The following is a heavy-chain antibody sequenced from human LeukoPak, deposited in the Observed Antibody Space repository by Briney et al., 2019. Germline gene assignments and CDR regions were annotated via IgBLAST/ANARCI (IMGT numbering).Heavy chain of an antibody. D-gene: IGHD1-26*01. CDR3: ASGSYYFDY. Sequence: SETLSLTCTVSGGSISSGDNYWSWIRQPPGKGLEWIGYIYYSGSTKYNPSLKSRATISVDTSKNQFSLKLSSVTAADTAVYYCASGSYYFDYWGQGTLVTVSS. CDR1: GGSISSGDNY. J-gene: IGHJ4*02. V-gene: IGHV4-61*08. CDR2: IYYSGST.